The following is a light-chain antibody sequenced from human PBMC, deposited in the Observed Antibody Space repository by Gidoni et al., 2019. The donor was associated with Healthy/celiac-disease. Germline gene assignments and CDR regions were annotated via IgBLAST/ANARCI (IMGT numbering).Light chain of an antibody. Sequence: EIVMTQSPDTLSVSPGERATLSCRASQSVSSKLAWYQQKPGQAPRLLIYGASPRATGIPARFSGSGSGTEFTLTISRLQSEVFAVYYCQQYNYWPTWTFGQGTKVEIK. CDR1: QSVSSK. CDR2: GAS. V-gene: IGKV3-15*01. CDR3: QQYNYWPTWT. J-gene: IGKJ1*01.